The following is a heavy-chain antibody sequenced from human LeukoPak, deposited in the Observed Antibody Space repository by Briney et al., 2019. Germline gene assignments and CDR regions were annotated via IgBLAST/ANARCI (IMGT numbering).Heavy chain of an antibody. CDR2: IYTSGST. D-gene: IGHD3/OR15-3a*01. CDR1: GGSISSGSYY. CDR3: AGQTGSGLFILP. J-gene: IGHJ4*02. Sequence: SETLSLTCTASGGSISSGSYYWSWIRQPAGKGLEWIGRIYTSGSTNYNPSLKSRVTISVDTSKNQFSLKLSSVTAADTAVYYCAGQTGSGLFILPGGQGTLVTVSS. V-gene: IGHV4-61*02.